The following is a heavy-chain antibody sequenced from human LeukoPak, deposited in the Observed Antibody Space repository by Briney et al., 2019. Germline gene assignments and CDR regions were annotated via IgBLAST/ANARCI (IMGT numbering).Heavy chain of an antibody. CDR2: INHSGST. CDR3: ARDGAWGAFDI. Sequence: SETLSLTCAVYGGSFSGYYWSWVRQPPGKGLEWIGEINHSGSTNYNPSLKSRVTISVDTSKNQFSLKLSSVTAADTAVYYCARDGAWGAFDIWGQGTMVTVSS. D-gene: IGHD3-16*01. CDR1: GGSFSGYY. J-gene: IGHJ3*02. V-gene: IGHV4-34*01.